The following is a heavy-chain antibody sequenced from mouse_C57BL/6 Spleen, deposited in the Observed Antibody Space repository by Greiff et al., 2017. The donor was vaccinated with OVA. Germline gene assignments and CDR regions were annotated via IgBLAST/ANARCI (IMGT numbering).Heavy chain of an antibody. Sequence: VQRVESGAELVRPGASVTLSCKASGYTFTDYEMHWVKQTPVHGLEWIGAIDPETGGTAYNQKFQGKAILTADKSSSTAYMELRSLTSEDSAVYYCTRTGGSSYWFAYWGQGTLVTVSA. CDR1: GYTFTDYE. V-gene: IGHV1-15*01. CDR2: IDPETGGT. J-gene: IGHJ3*01. CDR3: TRTGGSSYWFAY. D-gene: IGHD1-1*01.